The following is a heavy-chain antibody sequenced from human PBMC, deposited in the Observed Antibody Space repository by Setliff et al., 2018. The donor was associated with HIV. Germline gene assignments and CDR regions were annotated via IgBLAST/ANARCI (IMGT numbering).Heavy chain of an antibody. CDR2: INHSGST. V-gene: IGHV4-34*01. CDR3: ARLRPSVADRSYFDH. Sequence: PSETLPLTCAVYGGSFSGYYWIWIRQPPGKGLEWIGEINHSGSTNYNPSLKSRVTMSLDTSKNQISLKLSSVTAADTAVYFCARLRPSVADRSYFDHWGQGTLVTVSS. D-gene: IGHD6-19*01. J-gene: IGHJ4*02. CDR1: GGSFSGYY.